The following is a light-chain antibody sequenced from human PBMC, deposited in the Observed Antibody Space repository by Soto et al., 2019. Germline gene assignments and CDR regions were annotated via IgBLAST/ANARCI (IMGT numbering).Light chain of an antibody. CDR1: SSNIGSNT. J-gene: IGLJ2*01. V-gene: IGLV1-44*01. CDR3: AAWDDSLNGQV. CDR2: SSN. Sequence: QSVLTQPPSASGTPGQRVTISCSGSSSNIGSNTVYWYQQLPGTAPKLLIFSSNQRPSGVPDQFSGSKSGTSASLAISGLQSEDEADYYCAAWDDSLNGQVFGGGTKVTVL.